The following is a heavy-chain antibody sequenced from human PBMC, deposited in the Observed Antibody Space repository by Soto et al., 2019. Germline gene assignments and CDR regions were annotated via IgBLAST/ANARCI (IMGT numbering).Heavy chain of an antibody. Sequence: GGSLRLSCAASGFTFSSYGMHWVRQAPGKGLEWVAVIWYDGSNKYYADSVKGRFTISRDNSKNTLYLQMNSLRAEDTAVYYCAREDWLLNYGDYGPSFLGFDYWGQGALVTVSS. D-gene: IGHD4-17*01. CDR3: AREDWLLNYGDYGPSFLGFDY. V-gene: IGHV3-33*01. CDR2: IWYDGSNK. J-gene: IGHJ4*02. CDR1: GFTFSSYG.